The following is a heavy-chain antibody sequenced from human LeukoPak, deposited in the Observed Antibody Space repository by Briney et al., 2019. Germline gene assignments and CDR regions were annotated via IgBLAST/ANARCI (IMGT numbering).Heavy chain of an antibody. Sequence: KSGGSLRLSCAASGFTFSSYSINWVRQAPGKGLEWVSSISSSSSYIYYADSVKGRFTISRDNAQNSLYLQMNSLRAEDTAMYYCARDSYYDILTGYLRYFDYWGQGTLVTVSS. CDR1: GFTFSSYS. CDR2: ISSSSSYI. V-gene: IGHV3-21*01. CDR3: ARDSYYDILTGYLRYFDY. D-gene: IGHD3-9*01. J-gene: IGHJ4*02.